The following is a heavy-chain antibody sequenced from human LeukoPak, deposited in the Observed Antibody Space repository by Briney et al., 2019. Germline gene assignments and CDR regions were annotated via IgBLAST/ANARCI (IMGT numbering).Heavy chain of an antibody. J-gene: IGHJ4*02. Sequence: ASVKVSCKASGYTFSTYGIAWVRQAPGAGLEWMGWISGDNGNKKYAQKFQGRVTMTTDTTTTTAYMELRSQRSDDTAVYYCARDGYFDYWGQGTLVTVSS. CDR3: ARDGYFDY. CDR2: ISGDNGNK. CDR1: GYTFSTYG. V-gene: IGHV1-18*01.